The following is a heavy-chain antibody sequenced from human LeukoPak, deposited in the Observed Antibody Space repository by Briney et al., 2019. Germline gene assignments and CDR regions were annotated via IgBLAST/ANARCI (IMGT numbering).Heavy chain of an antibody. CDR3: ARDQPWFGY. D-gene: IGHD5-24*01. CDR2: IYYSGST. Sequence: KPSETLSLTCTVSGGSISSYYWSWIRQPPGKGLEWIGYIYYSGSTNYNPSLKSRVTISVDTSKNQFSLKLSSVTAAYTAVYYCARDQPWFGYWGQGTLVTVSS. J-gene: IGHJ4*02. CDR1: GGSISSYY. V-gene: IGHV4-59*01.